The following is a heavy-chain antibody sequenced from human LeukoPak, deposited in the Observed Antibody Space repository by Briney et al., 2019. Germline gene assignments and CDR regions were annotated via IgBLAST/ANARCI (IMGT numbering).Heavy chain of an antibody. D-gene: IGHD5-12*01. CDR2: IYLGYSDT. V-gene: IGHV5-51*01. J-gene: IGHJ2*01. CDR3: ARTPGSSDYRGYQYWYFDL. CDR1: GYSFTNYW. Sequence: GESLKISCKGLGYSFTNYWVAWVRQMPGKGLEWMGLIYLGYSDTRYSPSFQGQVTISADESITTAYLQWSSLKASDSGRYFCARTPGSSDYRGYQYWYFDLWGRGTLVTVSS.